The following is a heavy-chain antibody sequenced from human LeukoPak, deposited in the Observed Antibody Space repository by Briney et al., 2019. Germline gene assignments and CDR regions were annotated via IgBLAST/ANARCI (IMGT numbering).Heavy chain of an antibody. CDR3: ARLRGWFDP. J-gene: IGHJ5*02. D-gene: IGHD4/OR15-4a*01. V-gene: IGHV4-4*02. CDR1: GGSISSSNW. CDR2: IYHSGST. Sequence: SETLPLTCAVSGGSISSSNWWSWVRQPPGRGLEWIGEIYHSGSTNYNPSLKSRVTISVDESKNQFSLKLSSVTAADTAVYYCARLRGWFDPWGQGTLVTVSS.